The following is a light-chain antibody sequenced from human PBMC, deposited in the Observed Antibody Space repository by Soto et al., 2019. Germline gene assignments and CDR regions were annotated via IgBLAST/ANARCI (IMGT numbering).Light chain of an antibody. Sequence: DIQLTQSPSFLSASVGDRVTITCRASQGISSYLAWYQQKPGKAPKLLIYAASTLQSGVPSRFSGSGSRTEFTLTISSLQPEDFATYYCQQLNSYPPRLTFGVGTKVEIK. CDR2: AAS. CDR1: QGISSY. V-gene: IGKV1-9*01. CDR3: QQLNSYPPRLT. J-gene: IGKJ4*01.